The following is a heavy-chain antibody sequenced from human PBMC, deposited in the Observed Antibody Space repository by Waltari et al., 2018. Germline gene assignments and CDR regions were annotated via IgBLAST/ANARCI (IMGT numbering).Heavy chain of an antibody. Sequence: EVQLAESGGGLVQPGGSLRLSCAASGFTFSNYWMSWVRQAPGKGLEWLANINQDGSEKYYGDSVKGRFTISRDNVKNSLYLQMNSLRVEDMAVYYCARGGTWGQGTLVTVSS. V-gene: IGHV3-7*01. D-gene: IGHD6-13*01. CDR3: ARGGT. CDR1: GFTFSNYW. J-gene: IGHJ5*02. CDR2: INQDGSEK.